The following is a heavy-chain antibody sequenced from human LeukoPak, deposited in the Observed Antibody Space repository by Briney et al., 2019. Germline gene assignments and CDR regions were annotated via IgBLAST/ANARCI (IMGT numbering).Heavy chain of an antibody. CDR3: ARGRITIFGVVTPFDY. Sequence: SETLSLTCAVYGGSFSGYYWSWIRQPPGKGLEWIGEINHSGSTNYNPSLKSRVTIPVDTSKNQFSLKLSSVTAADTAVYYCARGRITIFGVVTPFDYWGQGTLVTVSS. J-gene: IGHJ4*02. D-gene: IGHD3-3*01. CDR1: GGSFSGYY. V-gene: IGHV4-34*01. CDR2: INHSGST.